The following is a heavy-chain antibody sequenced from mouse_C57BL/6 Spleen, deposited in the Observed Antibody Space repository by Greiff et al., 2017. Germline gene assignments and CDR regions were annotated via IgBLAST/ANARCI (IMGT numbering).Heavy chain of an antibody. D-gene: IGHD1-1*01. CDR2: IHPNSGST. CDR3: ASRGYGSSDWYFDV. CDR1: GYTFTSYW. Sequence: QVQLQQPGAELVKPGASVKLSCKASGYTFTSYWMHWVKQRPGQGLEWIGMIHPNSGSTNYNEKFKSKATLTVDKSSSTAYMQLSRLTSVDSAVYYCASRGYGSSDWYFDVWGTGTTVTVSS. J-gene: IGHJ1*03. V-gene: IGHV1-64*01.